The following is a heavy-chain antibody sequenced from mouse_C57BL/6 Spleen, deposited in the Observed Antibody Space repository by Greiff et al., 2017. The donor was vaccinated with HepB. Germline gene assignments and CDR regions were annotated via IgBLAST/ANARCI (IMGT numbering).Heavy chain of an antibody. Sequence: VKLVESGPELVKPGASVKISCKASGYTFTDYYINWVKQRPGQGLEWIGWIFPGSGSTYYNEKFKGKATLTVDKSSSTAYMLLSSLTSEDSAVYFCARFTTVVAKGYAMDYWGQGTSVTVSS. V-gene: IGHV1-75*01. D-gene: IGHD1-1*01. CDR3: ARFTTVVAKGYAMDY. CDR2: IFPGSGST. J-gene: IGHJ4*01. CDR1: GYTFTDYY.